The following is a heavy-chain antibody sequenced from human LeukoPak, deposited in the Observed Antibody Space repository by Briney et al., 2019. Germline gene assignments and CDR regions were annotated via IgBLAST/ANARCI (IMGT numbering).Heavy chain of an antibody. D-gene: IGHD3-9*01. CDR3: ARGHYDILTGYYPFDY. Sequence: SETLSLTCTVSGGSISSYYWSWIRQPPGKGLEWIGYIYYSGSTNYNPSLKSRVTISVDTSKNQFSLKLSSVTAADTAVYYRARGHYDILTGYYPFDYWGQGTLVTVSS. CDR1: GGSISSYY. CDR2: IYYSGST. J-gene: IGHJ4*02. V-gene: IGHV4-59*01.